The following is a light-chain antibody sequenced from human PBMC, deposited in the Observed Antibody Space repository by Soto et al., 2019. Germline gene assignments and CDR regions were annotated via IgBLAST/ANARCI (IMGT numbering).Light chain of an antibody. J-gene: IGLJ1*01. CDR3: FSVTTTSTHA. CDR1: SSDIGAYDY. CDR2: EVN. V-gene: IGLV2-14*01. Sequence: QSVLTQPDSLSGSPGQSITISCTGTSSDIGAYDYVSWFQQHPGKAPKLMVSEVNNRPSGVSNRFSGSKSGNTAYLTISGLQVDDEAEYFCFSVTTTSTHAFGTGTNATVL.